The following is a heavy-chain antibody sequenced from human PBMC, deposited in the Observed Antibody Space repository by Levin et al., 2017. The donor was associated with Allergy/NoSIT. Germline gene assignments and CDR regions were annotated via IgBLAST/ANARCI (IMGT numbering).Heavy chain of an antibody. D-gene: IGHD1-20*01. J-gene: IGHJ5*02. Sequence: SETLSLTCTVSGGSISSPDSYWGWIRQPPGKRPEWIATIFYSGTTYSSPSLKSRVTISKDTSKNQFSLNLRSVTSADTAVYYCARFNWNDAGWVGPWGQGILVTVSS. CDR1: GGSISSPDSY. CDR2: IFYSGTT. V-gene: IGHV4-39*01. CDR3: ARFNWNDAGWVGP.